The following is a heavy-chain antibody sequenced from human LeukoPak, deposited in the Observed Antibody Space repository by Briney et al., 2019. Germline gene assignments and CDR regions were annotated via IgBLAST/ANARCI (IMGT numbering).Heavy chain of an antibody. V-gene: IGHV3-49*03. D-gene: IGHD3-22*01. Sequence: GSLRLSCTASGFTFGDYAMSWFRQAPGKGLEWVGFIRSKAYGGTTEYAASVKGRFTISRDDSKSIAYLQMNSLKTEDTAVYYCTRDSASNYYDSSGYYHYWGQGPLVTVSS. CDR1: GFTFGDYA. CDR3: TRDSASNYYDSSGYYHY. J-gene: IGHJ4*02. CDR2: IRSKAYGGTT.